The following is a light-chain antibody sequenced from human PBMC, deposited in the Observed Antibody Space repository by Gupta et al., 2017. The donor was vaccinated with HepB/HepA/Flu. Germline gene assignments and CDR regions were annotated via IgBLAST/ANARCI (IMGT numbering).Light chain of an antibody. Sequence: DIQMTPSPSSLSASVGDRVTITCRASQRIGTYLNWYQQKPGKAPKVLIYGASSLQSGVPSRFSGSGSGTDFTLTISRLQPEDFATYYCQQSYSIPGSFGQGTKVEIK. J-gene: IGKJ2*04. CDR1: QRIGTY. V-gene: IGKV1-39*01. CDR2: GAS. CDR3: QQSYSIPGS.